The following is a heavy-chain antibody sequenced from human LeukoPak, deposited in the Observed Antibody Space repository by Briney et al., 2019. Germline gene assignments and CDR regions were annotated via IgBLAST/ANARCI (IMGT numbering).Heavy chain of an antibody. V-gene: IGHV3-74*01. Sequence: GGSLRLSCAASGLAFSAYKMHWVRQAPRKGLVWVSRISTDGYTTDYADFVQGRFTASRDNTKNTWSLEMNSLRAEDTAVYYCVVGGSPGYWGQGTQVTVSS. CDR1: GLAFSAYK. J-gene: IGHJ4*02. CDR3: VVGGSPGY. CDR2: ISTDGYTT. D-gene: IGHD2-15*01.